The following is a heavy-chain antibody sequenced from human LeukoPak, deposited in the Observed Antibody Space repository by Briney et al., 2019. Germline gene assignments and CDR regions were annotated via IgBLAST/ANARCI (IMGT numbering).Heavy chain of an antibody. J-gene: IGHJ6*02. CDR1: GFTFSSYG. CDR3: ARDHYDFWSGYYFGQGGYYYGMDV. V-gene: IGHV3-74*01. CDR2: INSDGSST. D-gene: IGHD3-3*01. Sequence: PGGSLRLSCAASGFTFSSYGMHWVRQAPGKGLVWVSRINSDGSSTSYADSVKGRFTISRDNAKNTLYLQMNSLRAEDTAVYYCARDHYDFWSGYYFGQGGYYYGMDVWGQGTTVTVSS.